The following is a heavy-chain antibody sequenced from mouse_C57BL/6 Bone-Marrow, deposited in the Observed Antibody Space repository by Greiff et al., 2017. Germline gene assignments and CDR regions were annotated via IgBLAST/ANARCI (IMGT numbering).Heavy chain of an antibody. CDR3: ARDIYYDYDWYFDV. CDR2: IYPGSGNT. Sequence: QVQLQQSGAELVRPGASVKLSCKASGYTFTDYYINWVKQRPGQGLEWIARIYPGSGNTYYNEKFKGKDTLTAEKSSSTAYMQLISLTSEDSAVYFGARDIYYDYDWYFDVWGTGTTVTGSS. J-gene: IGHJ1*03. V-gene: IGHV1-76*01. D-gene: IGHD2-4*01. CDR1: GYTFTDYY.